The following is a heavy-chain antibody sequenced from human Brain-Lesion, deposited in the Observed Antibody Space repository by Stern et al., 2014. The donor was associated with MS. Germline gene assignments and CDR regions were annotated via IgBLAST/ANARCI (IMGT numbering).Heavy chain of an antibody. V-gene: IGHV4-31*03. J-gene: IGHJ5*02. CDR3: ARVGVYVQTGWFDP. CDR2: IHYSGST. CDR1: GGSISSGGYS. Sequence: QVQLVQSGPGLVKPSQTLSLTCTVSGGSISSGGYSWSWIRQHPGKGLEWIGYIHYSGSTYYNSALKSRVTISRDTSKNQFSLNLNSVTAADTAVYYCARVGVYVQTGWFDPWGQGALVTVSS. D-gene: IGHD2-8*01.